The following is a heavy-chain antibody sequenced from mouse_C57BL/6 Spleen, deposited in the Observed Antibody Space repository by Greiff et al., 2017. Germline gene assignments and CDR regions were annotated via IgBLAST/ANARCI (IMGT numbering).Heavy chain of an antibody. J-gene: IGHJ4*01. CDR1: GYAFSSSW. Sequence: QVQLQQSGPELVKPGASVKISCKASGYAFSSSWMNWVKQRPGKGLEWIGRIYPGDGDTNYNGKFKGKATLTADKSSSTAYMQLSSLTSEDSAVYFCARERPEAMDYWGQGTSVTVSS. CDR2: IYPGDGDT. CDR3: ARERPEAMDY. V-gene: IGHV1-82*01.